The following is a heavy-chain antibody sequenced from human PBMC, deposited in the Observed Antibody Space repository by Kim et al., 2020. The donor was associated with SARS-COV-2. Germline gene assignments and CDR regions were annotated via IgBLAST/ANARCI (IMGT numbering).Heavy chain of an antibody. Sequence: GGSLRLSCAASGFTFSNAWMNWVRQGPGKGLEWVGRIKSTTDGGATDYGAPVKGRFTISRDDSKNMLYLQMYSLKSEDTALYYCTTGTSGWLYWGQGTLVTVSS. CDR1: GFTFSNAW. D-gene: IGHD6-19*01. J-gene: IGHJ4*02. V-gene: IGHV3-15*01. CDR3: TTGTSGWLY. CDR2: IKSTTDGGAT.